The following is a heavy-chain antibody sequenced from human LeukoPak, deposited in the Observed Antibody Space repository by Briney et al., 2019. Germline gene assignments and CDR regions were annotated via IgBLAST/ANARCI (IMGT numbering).Heavy chain of an antibody. J-gene: IGHJ4*02. V-gene: IGHV3-7*01. CDR3: ARSGPLYYDYVWGSYRPSYYFDY. CDR1: GFTFSSYW. CDR2: IKQDGSEK. Sequence: GGSLRLSCAASGFTFSSYWMSWVRQAPGKGLEWVANIKQDGSEKYYVDSVKGRFTISRDNAKNSLYLQMNSLRAEGTAVYYCARSGPLYYDYVWGSYRPSYYFDYWGQGTLVTVSS. D-gene: IGHD3-16*02.